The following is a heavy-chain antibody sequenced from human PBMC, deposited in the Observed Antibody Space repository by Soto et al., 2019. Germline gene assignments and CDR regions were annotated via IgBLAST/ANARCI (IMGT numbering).Heavy chain of an antibody. D-gene: IGHD5-12*01. J-gene: IGHJ5*02. CDR2: IYYSGST. CDR1: GGSISSYY. V-gene: IGHV4-59*01. CDR3: ARGKYSGYDSSFWFDP. Sequence: PSETLSLTCTVSGGSISSYYWSWIRQPPGKGLEWIGYIYYSGSTNYNPSLKSRVTISVDTSKNQFSLKLSSVTAADTAVYYCARGKYSGYDSSFWFDPWGQGTLVTVS.